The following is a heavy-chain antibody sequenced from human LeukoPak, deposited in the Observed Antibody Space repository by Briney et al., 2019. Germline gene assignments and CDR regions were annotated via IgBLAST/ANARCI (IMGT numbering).Heavy chain of an antibody. D-gene: IGHD4-11*01. V-gene: IGHV4-30-4*01. CDR3: ARAVTTVRFDP. CDR1: GGSISTTGYY. Sequence: SETLSLTCTVSGGSISTTGYYWSWIRQPPGKGLEWIGYIYYSGSTYYNPSLKSRVTISVDTSKNQFSLKLSSVTAADTAVYYRARAVTTVRFDPWGQGTLVTVSS. CDR2: IYYSGST. J-gene: IGHJ5*02.